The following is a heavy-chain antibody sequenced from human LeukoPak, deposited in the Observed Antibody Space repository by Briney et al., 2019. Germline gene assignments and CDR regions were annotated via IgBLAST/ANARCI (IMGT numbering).Heavy chain of an antibody. V-gene: IGHV1-46*01. CDR3: ARMSYYDSSGDNWFDP. CDR2: INPSGGST. D-gene: IGHD3-22*01. J-gene: IGHJ5*02. CDR1: GYTFTSYY. Sequence: GASVKVSCKASGYTFTSYYMHWVRQAPGQGLEWMGIINPSGGSTSYAQKLQGRVTMTRDMSTSTVYMELSSLRSEDTAVYYCARMSYYDSSGDNWFDPWGQGTLVTVSS.